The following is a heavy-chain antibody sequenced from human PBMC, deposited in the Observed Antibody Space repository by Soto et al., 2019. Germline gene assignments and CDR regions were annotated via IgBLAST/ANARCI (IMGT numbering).Heavy chain of an antibody. CDR2: IIPIFGTA. J-gene: IGHJ4*02. V-gene: IGHV1-69*01. CDR1: GGTFSSYA. Sequence: QVQLVQSGAEVKKPGSSVKVSCKASGGTFSSYAISWVRQAPGQGLEWMGGIIPIFGTANYAQKFQGRVTITADESTSTAYMELSSLRSEDTAVYYCASRTGGATPPHPYYFDYWGQGTLVTVSS. CDR3: ASRTGGATPPHPYYFDY. D-gene: IGHD1-26*01.